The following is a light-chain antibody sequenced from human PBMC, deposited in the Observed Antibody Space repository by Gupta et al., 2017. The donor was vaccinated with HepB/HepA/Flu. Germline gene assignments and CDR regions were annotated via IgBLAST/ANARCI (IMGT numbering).Light chain of an antibody. CDR1: HSISSY. CDR2: GAS. Sequence: IQMTQSPSSLSASVGDRVTITCRARHSISSYLDWYQQKPGKAPKLLIYGASSGQSGVPSRFSGSGSGTDFTLTISRLQPEDFATYYCQQCDSTPQTFGQGTKVEIK. J-gene: IGKJ1*01. V-gene: IGKV1-39*01. CDR3: QQCDSTPQT.